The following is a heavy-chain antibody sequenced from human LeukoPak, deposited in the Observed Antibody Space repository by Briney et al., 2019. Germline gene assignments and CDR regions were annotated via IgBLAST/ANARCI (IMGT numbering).Heavy chain of an antibody. CDR3: ARGLHDSSGYYLPPLDY. CDR2: IWYDGSNK. J-gene: IGHJ4*02. V-gene: IGHV3-33*01. Sequence: GRSLRLSCAASGFTFSSYGMHWVRQAPGKGLEWVAVIWYDGSNKYYADSVKGRLTISRDNSKNALYLQMNSLRAEDTAVYYCARGLHDSSGYYLPPLDYWGQGTLVTVSS. CDR1: GFTFSSYG. D-gene: IGHD3-22*01.